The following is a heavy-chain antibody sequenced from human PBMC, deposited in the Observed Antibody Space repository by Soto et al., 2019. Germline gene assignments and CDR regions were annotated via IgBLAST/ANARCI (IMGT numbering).Heavy chain of an antibody. J-gene: IGHJ5*02. CDR3: ARGIRIAAAGRNWFDP. CDR2: INHSGST. V-gene: IGHV4-34*01. CDR1: GGSFIGYY. D-gene: IGHD6-13*01. Sequence: PSETLSLTCAVYGGSFIGYYWSWILQPPWKGLEWIGEINHSGSTNYNPSLKSRVTISVDTSKNQFSLKLSSVTAADTAVYYCARGIRIAAAGRNWFDPWGQGTLVTVSS.